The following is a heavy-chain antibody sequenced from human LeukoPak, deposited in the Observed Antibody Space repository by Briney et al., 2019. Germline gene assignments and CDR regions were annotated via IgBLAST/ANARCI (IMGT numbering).Heavy chain of an antibody. CDR1: GFTFDDYA. V-gene: IGHV3-9*01. CDR2: ISWNSGSI. J-gene: IGHJ4*02. CDR3: ATDRYSSGWPDFDY. D-gene: IGHD6-19*01. Sequence: GGSLRLSCSASGFTFDDYAMHWVRQAPGKGLEWVSGISWNSGSIGYADSVKGRFTISRDNAKNSLYLQMNSLRAEDTALYYCATDRYSSGWPDFDYWGQGTLVTVSS.